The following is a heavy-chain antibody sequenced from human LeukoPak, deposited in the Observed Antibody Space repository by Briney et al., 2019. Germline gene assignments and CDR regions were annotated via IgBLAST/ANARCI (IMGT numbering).Heavy chain of an antibody. Sequence: GGSLRLSCAASGFTFSSYSMNWVRQAPGKGLEWVSYISSSSSTIYYADSVKGRFTISRDNAKNSLYLQMNSLRAEDTAVYYCARLGYDFWSGYSDYWGQGTLVTVSS. CDR2: ISSSSSTI. CDR1: GFTFSSYS. J-gene: IGHJ4*02. V-gene: IGHV3-48*01. CDR3: ARLGYDFWSGYSDY. D-gene: IGHD3-3*01.